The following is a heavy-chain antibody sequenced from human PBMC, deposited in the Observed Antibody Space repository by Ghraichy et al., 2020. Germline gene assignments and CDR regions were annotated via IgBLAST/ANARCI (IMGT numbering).Heavy chain of an antibody. V-gene: IGHV4-31*03. J-gene: IGHJ5*02. Sequence: SETLSLTCTVSGASISSYVNFWTWIRQHHVEGLEWIGSISYNGDTYYNPFLMSRVIMSLDTSKNQLSLKLYFVTAADTAVYYCANGSSDAFAPCCQGTLV. CDR1: GASISSYVNF. CDR2: ISYNGDT. CDR3: ANGSSDAFAP.